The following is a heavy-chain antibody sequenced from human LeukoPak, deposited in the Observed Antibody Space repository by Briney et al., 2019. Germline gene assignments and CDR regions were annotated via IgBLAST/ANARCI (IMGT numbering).Heavy chain of an antibody. CDR1: GYTFTGYY. J-gene: IGHJ3*02. V-gene: IGHV1-2*02. Sequence: ASVKVSCKASGYTFTGYYIQWVRQAPGQGLEWMGWSNPGGTNYAQKFQGRVTITADKSTSTAYMELSSLRSEDTAVYYCARDRGYSGYDRDAFDIWGQGTMVTVSS. CDR2: SNPGGT. CDR3: ARDRGYSGYDRDAFDI. D-gene: IGHD5-12*01.